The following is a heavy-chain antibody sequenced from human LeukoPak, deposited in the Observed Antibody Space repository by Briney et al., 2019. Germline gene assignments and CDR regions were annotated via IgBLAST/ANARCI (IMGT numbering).Heavy chain of an antibody. CDR3: ARETVTAYMDV. J-gene: IGHJ6*03. D-gene: IGHD2-21*02. CDR2: MNPNSGNT. Sequence: ASVKVSCKASGYTFTSYDINWVRQATGQGLEWMGWMNPNSGNTGYAQKFQGRVTITRNTSISTAYMELSSLRSEDTAVYYCARETVTAYMDVWGKGTTVTVSS. V-gene: IGHV1-8*03. CDR1: GYTFTSYD.